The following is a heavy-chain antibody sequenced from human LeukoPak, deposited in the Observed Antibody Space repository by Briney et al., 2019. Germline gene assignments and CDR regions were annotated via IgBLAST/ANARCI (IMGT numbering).Heavy chain of an antibody. J-gene: IGHJ5*02. D-gene: IGHD6-13*01. CDR1: GFSLSTTGMC. Sequence: RESGPALVKPTQTLTLTCTFSGFSLSTTGMCVSWIRQPPGKALEWLARIDWDDDKYYSTSLKTRLTISKDTSKNQVVLTMTNMDPVHTATYYCARMRTGVAGRHYHFDPWGQGTQVTVSS. CDR3: ARMRTGVAGRHYHFDP. V-gene: IGHV2-70*11. CDR2: IDWDDDK.